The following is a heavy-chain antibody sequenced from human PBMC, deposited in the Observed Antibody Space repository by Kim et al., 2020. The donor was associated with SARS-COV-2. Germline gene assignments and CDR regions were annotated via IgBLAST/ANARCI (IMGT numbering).Heavy chain of an antibody. J-gene: IGHJ4*02. V-gene: IGHV4-34*01. CDR1: GGSFSGYY. CDR3: ARIEGSVTTPSPFDY. CDR2: INHSGST. D-gene: IGHD4-17*01. Sequence: SETLSLTCAVYGGSFSGYYWSWIRQPPGKGLEWIGEINHSGSTNYNPSLKSRVTISVDTSKNQFSLKLSSVTAADTAVYYCARIEGSVTTPSPFDYWGQGTLVTVSS.